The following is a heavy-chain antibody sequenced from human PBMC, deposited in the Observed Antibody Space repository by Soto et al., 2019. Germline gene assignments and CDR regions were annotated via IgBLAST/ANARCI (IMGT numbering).Heavy chain of an antibody. V-gene: IGHV3-23*01. J-gene: IGHJ4*02. Sequence: PGGSLILASAASGFTFINYDMIWVRQAPGKGLEWVSGISGSVVITYYADSVKGRFTISRDNSKNTLYLQMNSLRAEDTAVYYCADPPTSDYWGQGTLVTVSS. CDR3: ADPPTSDY. CDR1: GFTFINYD. CDR2: ISGSVVIT.